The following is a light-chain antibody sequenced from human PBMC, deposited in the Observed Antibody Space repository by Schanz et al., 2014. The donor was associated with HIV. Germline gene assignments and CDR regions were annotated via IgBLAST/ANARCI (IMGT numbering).Light chain of an antibody. CDR2: GAS. CDR3: QQYGSSRWT. J-gene: IGKJ1*01. V-gene: IGKV3-20*01. CDR1: QSVSSSY. Sequence: EIVLTQSPATLSLSPGERATLSCWASQSVSSSYLAWYQQKPGQAPRLLIYGASSRATGIPDRFSGSGSGTDFTLTISSLEPEDSAVYYCQQYGSSRWTFGQGTKVVIK.